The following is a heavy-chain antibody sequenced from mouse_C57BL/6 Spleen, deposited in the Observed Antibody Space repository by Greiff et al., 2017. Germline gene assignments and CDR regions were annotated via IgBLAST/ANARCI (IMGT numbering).Heavy chain of an antibody. CDR3: ARSSRYGSSPHYFDY. D-gene: IGHD1-1*01. Sequence: VQLVESDAELVKPGASVKISCKASGYTFTDYTIHWMKQRPEQGLEWIGYIYPRDGSTKYNEKFKGKATLTADKYSSTAYMQLNSLTSEDSAVYFCARSSRYGSSPHYFDYWGQGTTLTVSS. V-gene: IGHV1-78*01. J-gene: IGHJ2*01. CDR2: IYPRDGST. CDR1: GYTFTDYT.